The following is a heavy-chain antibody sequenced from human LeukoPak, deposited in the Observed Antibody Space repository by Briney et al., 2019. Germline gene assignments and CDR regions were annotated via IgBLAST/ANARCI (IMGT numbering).Heavy chain of an antibody. Sequence: GGSLRLSCAASGFTFSNAWMSWVRLAPGKGLEWVGRIKSKTDGGTTDYAAPVKGRFTISRDGSKNTLYLQMNSLKTEDTAVYYCTTGYYYDSSGYLYYFDYWGQGTLVTVSS. V-gene: IGHV3-15*01. CDR3: TTGYYYDSSGYLYYFDY. J-gene: IGHJ4*02. CDR1: GFTFSNAW. CDR2: IKSKTDGGTT. D-gene: IGHD3-22*01.